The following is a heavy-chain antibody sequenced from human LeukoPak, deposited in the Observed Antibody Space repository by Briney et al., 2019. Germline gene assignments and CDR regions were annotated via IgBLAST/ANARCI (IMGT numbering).Heavy chain of an antibody. CDR1: GFTFRSYP. CDR2: ISGSGGST. Sequence: PGGSLRLSCAASGFTFRSYPMSWVRQAPGKGLEWVSAISGSGGSTYYADSVKGRFTISRDNSKNTLYLQMNSLRAEDTAVYYCARDHLYCTNGVCYNWFDPWGQGTLVTVSS. D-gene: IGHD2-8*01. V-gene: IGHV3-23*01. CDR3: ARDHLYCTNGVCYNWFDP. J-gene: IGHJ5*02.